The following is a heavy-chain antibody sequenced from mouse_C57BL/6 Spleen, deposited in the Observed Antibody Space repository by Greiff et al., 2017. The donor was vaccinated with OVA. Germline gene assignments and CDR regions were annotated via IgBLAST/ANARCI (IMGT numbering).Heavy chain of an antibody. D-gene: IGHD2-1*01. CDR1: GYTFTSYW. CDR3: ARPSYSSTKYFDV. Sequence: VQLQQPGAELVRPGSSVKLSCKASGYTFTSYWMHWVKQRPIQGLEWIGNIDPSDSETHYNQKFKDKATLTVDKSSSTAYMQLSSLTSEDSAVYYCARPSYSSTKYFDVWGTGTTVTVSS. CDR2: IDPSDSET. V-gene: IGHV1-52*01. J-gene: IGHJ1*03.